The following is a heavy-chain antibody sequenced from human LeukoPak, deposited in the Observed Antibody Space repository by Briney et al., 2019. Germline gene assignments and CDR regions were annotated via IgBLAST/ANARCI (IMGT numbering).Heavy chain of an antibody. J-gene: IGHJ4*02. D-gene: IGHD1-26*01. CDR3: ARGFSSKVVFSVSQVCLHFDY. CDR2: ISAYNGNT. Sequence: ASVKVSCKASGYTFTSYAMNWVRQAPGQGLEWMGWISAYNGNTNYAQKLQGRVTMTTDTSTSTAYMELRSLRSDDTAVYYCARGFSSKVVFSVSQVCLHFDYWGQGTLVTVSS. CDR1: GYTFTSYA. V-gene: IGHV1-18*01.